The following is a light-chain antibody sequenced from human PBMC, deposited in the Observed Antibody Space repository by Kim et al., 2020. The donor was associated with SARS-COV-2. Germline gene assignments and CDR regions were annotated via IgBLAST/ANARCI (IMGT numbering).Light chain of an antibody. CDR1: KLGDKY. CDR2: QDT. CDR3: QAWDSSTWV. V-gene: IGLV3-1*01. Sequence: VSPGQTASITCSGDKLGDKYACWYQQKPGQSPVLVIYQDTKRPSGIPERFSGSNSGNTATLTISGTQAMDEADYYCQAWDSSTWVFGGGTKVTVL. J-gene: IGLJ3*02.